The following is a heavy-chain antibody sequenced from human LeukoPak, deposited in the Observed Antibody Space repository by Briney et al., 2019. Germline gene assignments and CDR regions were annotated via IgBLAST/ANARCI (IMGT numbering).Heavy chain of an antibody. V-gene: IGHV4-34*01. D-gene: IGHD1-26*01. J-gene: IGHJ4*02. Sequence: SETLSLTCAVSGVSFSGYYWSWIRQPPGKGPEWIAEISHSGSTSYNPSLKGRVTISLDTSKNQFSLKLNFVTAADTAVYYCTRTSPGIPLDVWGQGALDTVSS. CDR2: ISHSGST. CDR3: TRTSPGIPLDV. CDR1: GVSFSGYY.